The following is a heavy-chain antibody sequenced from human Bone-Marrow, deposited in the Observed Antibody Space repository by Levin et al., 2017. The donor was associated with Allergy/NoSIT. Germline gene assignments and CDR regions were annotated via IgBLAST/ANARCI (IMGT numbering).Heavy chain of an antibody. D-gene: IGHD5-18*01. CDR2: IWYDGSNK. V-gene: IGHV3-33*01. J-gene: IGHJ1*01. Sequence: PGESLKISCAASGFTFSSYGMHWVRQAPGKGLEWVAVIWYDGSNKYFADSVKGRFTISRDNSKNTLYLQMNSLRAEDTAVYYCAREAGTAMVRVEYFQHWGQGTLVTVSS. CDR3: AREAGTAMVRVEYFQH. CDR1: GFTFSSYG.